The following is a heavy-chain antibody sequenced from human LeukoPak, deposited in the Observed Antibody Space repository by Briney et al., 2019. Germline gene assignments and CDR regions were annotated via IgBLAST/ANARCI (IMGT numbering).Heavy chain of an antibody. CDR2: INPNSGDT. V-gene: IGHV1-2*04. CDR1: GGTFSSYA. J-gene: IGHJ5*02. D-gene: IGHD6-6*01. Sequence: ASVKVSCKASGGTFSSYAISWVRQAPGQGLEWMGWINPNSGDTNYAQKFQGWVTMTRDTSISTAYMELSRLRSDDTAVYYCARESIAPRNWFDPWGQGTLVTVSS. CDR3: ARESIAPRNWFDP.